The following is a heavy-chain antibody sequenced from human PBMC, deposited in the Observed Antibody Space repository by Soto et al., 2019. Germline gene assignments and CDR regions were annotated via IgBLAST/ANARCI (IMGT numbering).Heavy chain of an antibody. D-gene: IGHD6-13*01. J-gene: IGHJ4*02. CDR2: MNPNSGNT. CDR3: ARGGQMAAAANDY. Sequence: QVQLVQSGAEVKKPGASVKVSCKASGYTFTSYDINWVRQATGQGLEWMGWMNPNSGNTGYAQKFQGRVTITADESTSTAYMELSSLRSEDTAVYYCARGGQMAAAANDYWGQGTLVTVSS. V-gene: IGHV1-8*01. CDR1: GYTFTSYD.